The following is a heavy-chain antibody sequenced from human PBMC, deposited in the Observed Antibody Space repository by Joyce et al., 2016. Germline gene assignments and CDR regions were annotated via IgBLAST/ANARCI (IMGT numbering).Heavy chain of an antibody. CDR3: ARLRLTSGWYREFDY. CDR1: GYSFTDYW. V-gene: IGHV5-10-1*03. D-gene: IGHD6-19*01. J-gene: IGHJ4*02. Sequence: EVRLVQSGAEVKKPGESLTISCKASGYSFTDYWINWVRQVPGEGLEWMGTLDPSDSYTKYSPSFQGHVTISADTSITTASLQWRGLKASDTAIYYCARLRLTSGWYREFDYWGQGTLVIVSS. CDR2: LDPSDSYT.